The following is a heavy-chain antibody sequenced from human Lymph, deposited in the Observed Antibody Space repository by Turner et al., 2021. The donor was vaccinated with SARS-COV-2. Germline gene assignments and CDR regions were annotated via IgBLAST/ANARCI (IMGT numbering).Heavy chain of an antibody. CDR2: IYYRGST. CDR1: GGSMNSNY. V-gene: IGHV4-59*01. D-gene: IGHD2-21*02. CDR3: ARETVNNWVDP. Sequence: QVQLQESCPRLAKPLETLSLTCTVPGGSMNSNYWSWSRQTPGKRLEWIGYIYYRGSTNYTPSLKSRVTISVDTSKNQFSLKLTSVTAADTAIYYRARETVNNWVDPWGQGILVTVSS. J-gene: IGHJ5*02.